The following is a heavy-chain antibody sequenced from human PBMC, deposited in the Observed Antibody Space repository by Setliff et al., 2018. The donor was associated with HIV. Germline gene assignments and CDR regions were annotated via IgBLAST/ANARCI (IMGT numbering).Heavy chain of an antibody. CDR1: GESFSDYL. CDR2: ISHSGST. J-gene: IGHJ6*03. Sequence: SETLSLTCAVYGESFSDYLWTWIRQPPGKGLQWIGEISHSGSTNYNPSLKSRVTISVDTSKNQFSLKLSSVTAADTAVYYCAREGPQNGDLDPYYYYYMDVWGKGTTVTVS. CDR3: AREGPQNGDLDPYYYYYMDV. D-gene: IGHD1-1*01. V-gene: IGHV4-34*01.